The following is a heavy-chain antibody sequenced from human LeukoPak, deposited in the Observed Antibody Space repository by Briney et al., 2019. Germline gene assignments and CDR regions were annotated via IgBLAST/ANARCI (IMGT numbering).Heavy chain of an antibody. CDR2: INPNSGGT. CDR1: GYTFTGYY. D-gene: IGHD6-19*01. CDR3: ARGACIVVAGPEGSFDY. Sequence: ASVKVSCKASGYTFTGYYIHWVRQAPGPGLEWMGWINPNSGGTNYAQKFQGRVTMTRDTSISTAYMELSRLRSDDTAVYYCARGACIVVAGPEGSFDYWGQGTLVTVSS. J-gene: IGHJ4*02. V-gene: IGHV1-2*02.